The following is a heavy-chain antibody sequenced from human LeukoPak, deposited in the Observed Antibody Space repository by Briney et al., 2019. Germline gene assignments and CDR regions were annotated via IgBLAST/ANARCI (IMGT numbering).Heavy chain of an antibody. Sequence: GGSLRLPCAASGFTFSSYGMHWVRQAPGKGLEWVAVISYDGSNKYYADSVKGRFTISRDNSKNTLYLQMNSLRAEDTAVYYCANVAAGFYWGQGTLVTVSS. D-gene: IGHD6-13*01. CDR2: ISYDGSNK. CDR1: GFTFSSYG. CDR3: ANVAAGFY. J-gene: IGHJ4*02. V-gene: IGHV3-30*18.